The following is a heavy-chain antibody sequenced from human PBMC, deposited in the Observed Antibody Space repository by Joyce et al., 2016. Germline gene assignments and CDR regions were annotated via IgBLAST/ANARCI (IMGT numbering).Heavy chain of an antibody. Sequence: QVLLVQSGAAVKRPGSSLRVSCKSSGGDFSNYTVNWVRQAPGQRLEWMGWIIPVFGAAKYAEDFQGRVTLTADQSTRTAYLELSSLTSADTAVYYCARGGTSSDHYFFYTLDVWGPGTTVIVSS. CDR2: IIPVFGAA. V-gene: IGHV1-69*12. J-gene: IGHJ6*02. CDR3: ARGGTSSDHYFFYTLDV. D-gene: IGHD1-14*01. CDR1: GGDFSNYT.